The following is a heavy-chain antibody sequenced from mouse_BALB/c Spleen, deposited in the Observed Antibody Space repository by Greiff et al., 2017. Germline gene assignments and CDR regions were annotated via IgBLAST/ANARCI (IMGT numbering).Heavy chain of an antibody. D-gene: IGHD4-1*01. CDR3: AGTNSAWFAY. J-gene: IGHJ3*01. CDR2: IDPANGNT. V-gene: IGHV14-3*02. CDR1: GFNIKDTY. Sequence: EVQLVESGAELVKPGASVKLSCTASGFNIKDTYMHWVKQRPEQGLEWIGRIDPANGNTKYDPKFQGKATITADTSSNTAYLQLSSLTSEDTAVYYCAGTNSAWFAYWGQGTLVTVSA.